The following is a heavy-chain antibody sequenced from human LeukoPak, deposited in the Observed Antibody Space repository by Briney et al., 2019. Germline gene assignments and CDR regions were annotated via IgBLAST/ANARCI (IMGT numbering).Heavy chain of an antibody. CDR1: GGSISSGGYY. D-gene: IGHD6-6*01. CDR2: IYYSGST. V-gene: IGHV4-31*03. Sequence: SETLSLTCTVSGGSISSGGYYWSWIRQHPGKGLERSGYIYYSGSTYYNPSLKSRVTISVDTSKNQFSLKLSSVTAADTAVYYCARAPFSVVAARRGSFDYWGQGTLVTVSS. J-gene: IGHJ4*02. CDR3: ARAPFSVVAARRGSFDY.